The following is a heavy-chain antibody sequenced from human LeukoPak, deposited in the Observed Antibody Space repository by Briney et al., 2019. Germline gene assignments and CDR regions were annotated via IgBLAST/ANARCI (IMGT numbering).Heavy chain of an antibody. CDR2: ISSSSSYI. CDR1: GFTFSSYS. CDR3: ARDKEGYCTNGVCSNYYYYYMDV. Sequence: GGSLRLSCAAPGFTFSSYSMNWVRQAPGKGLEWVSSISSSSSYIYYADSVKGRFTISRDNAKNSLYLQMNSLRAEDTAVYYCARDKEGYCTNGVCSNYYYYYMDVWGKGTTVTVPS. D-gene: IGHD2-8*01. V-gene: IGHV3-21*01. J-gene: IGHJ6*03.